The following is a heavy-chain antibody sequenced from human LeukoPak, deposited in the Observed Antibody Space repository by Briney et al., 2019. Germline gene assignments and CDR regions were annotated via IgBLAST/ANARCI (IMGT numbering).Heavy chain of an antibody. CDR1: GGSISSYY. CDR2: IYYSGST. Sequence: PSETLSLTCTVSGGSISSYYWSCIRQHPGKGLEWIGYIYYSGSTYYNPSLKSRVTISVDTSKNQFSLKLSSVTAADTAVYYCARVNSGSYYGPPYYFDYWGQGTLVTVSS. V-gene: IGHV4-59*06. J-gene: IGHJ4*02. CDR3: ARVNSGSYYGPPYYFDY. D-gene: IGHD3-10*01.